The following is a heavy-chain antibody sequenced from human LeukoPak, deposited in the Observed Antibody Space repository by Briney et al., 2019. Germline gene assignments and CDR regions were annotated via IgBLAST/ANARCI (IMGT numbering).Heavy chain of an antibody. CDR2: IYYTGTT. V-gene: IGHV4-59*01. Sequence: SETLSLTCTVSGGSISSYYWSWIRQPPGKGLEWIGYIYYTGTTNYNPSLKSRVTISIDTSKNQFSLKLSSVTAADTAVYYCARREMIRGVDYWGQGTLVTVSS. CDR1: GGSISSYY. CDR3: ARREMIRGVDY. J-gene: IGHJ4*02. D-gene: IGHD3-10*01.